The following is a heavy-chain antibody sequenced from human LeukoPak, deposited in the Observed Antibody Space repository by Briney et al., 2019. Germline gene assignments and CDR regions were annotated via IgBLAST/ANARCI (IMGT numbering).Heavy chain of an antibody. D-gene: IGHD6-6*01. CDR1: GYTFTGYY. CDR3: ARVQRGSSSSCDY. CDR2: INPNSGGT. Sequence: ASVKVSCKASGYTFTGYYMHWVRQAPGQGLEWMGWINPNSGGTNYAQKFQGRVTMTRDTSISTAYMELSRLRSDDTAVYYCARVQRGSSSSCDYWGQGTLVTVSS. J-gene: IGHJ4*02. V-gene: IGHV1-2*02.